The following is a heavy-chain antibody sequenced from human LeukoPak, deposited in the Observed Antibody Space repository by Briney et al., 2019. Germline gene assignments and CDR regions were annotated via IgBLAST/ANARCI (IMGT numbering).Heavy chain of an antibody. Sequence: GGSLRLSCAASGFRFSDFTVTWVRQAPGKGPEWVSAIGGRGGSTYYADSLGGRFTISRDNSKDMVYLQMNSLKVEDTATYYRGKEGGAWGQGTKVTVSS. CDR1: GFRFSDFT. CDR3: GKEGGA. V-gene: IGHV3-23*01. CDR2: IGGRGGST. D-gene: IGHD3-16*01. J-gene: IGHJ5*02.